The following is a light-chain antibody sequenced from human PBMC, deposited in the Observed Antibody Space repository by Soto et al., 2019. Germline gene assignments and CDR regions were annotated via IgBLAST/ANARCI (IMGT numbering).Light chain of an antibody. V-gene: IGKV1-33*01. CDR1: QGIAKY. J-gene: IGKJ4*01. Sequence: DTQMTQSPSSLSASIGDRVTITCQASQGIAKYLHWYQQKPGKAPKLLIYHASNLQTGVPSRSSGSGSGTHFTLIISSLQPDDIATYFCQQSDNLPLTFGGGTKVEIK. CDR3: QQSDNLPLT. CDR2: HAS.